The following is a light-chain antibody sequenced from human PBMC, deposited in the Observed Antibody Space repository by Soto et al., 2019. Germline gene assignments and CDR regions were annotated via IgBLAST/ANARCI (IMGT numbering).Light chain of an antibody. Sequence: DIQMTQSPSALSASVGDRVTINCRARQDIKYYLAWFQQKPGKVPKRLIYSASSLQSGVPSRFSGSGSGTKFTLTISGLQPEDSATYYCLQHNSYPLTFGGGTKVEIK. J-gene: IGKJ4*01. CDR2: SAS. V-gene: IGKV1-17*03. CDR3: LQHNSYPLT. CDR1: QDIKYY.